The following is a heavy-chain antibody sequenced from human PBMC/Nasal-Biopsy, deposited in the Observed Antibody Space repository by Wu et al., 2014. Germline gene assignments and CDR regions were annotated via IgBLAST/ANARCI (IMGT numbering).Heavy chain of an antibody. CDR3: ARGDRITPFDY. J-gene: IGHJ4*02. Sequence: LRLSCAASGFTFSSYGMHWVRQAPGKGLEWVAVIWSDGSKTYHADSVKGRFTISRDNAKNSLFLQMNSLRAEDTAVYYCARGDRITPFDYWGQGTLVTVSS. CDR2: IWSDGSKT. V-gene: IGHV3-33*01. CDR1: GFTFSSYG. D-gene: IGHD3-16*01.